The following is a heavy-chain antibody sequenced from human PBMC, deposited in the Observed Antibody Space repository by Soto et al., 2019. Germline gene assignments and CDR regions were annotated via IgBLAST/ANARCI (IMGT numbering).Heavy chain of an antibody. J-gene: IGHJ4*02. CDR2: MNPNSGYT. D-gene: IGHD6-13*01. Sequence: QVQLVQSGAEVKRPGASVKVSCRASGYTFSDYDINWVRQATGQGLEWIGWMNPNSGYTGYAQKFQGRVSMTRHTSISTAYMELSSLTSDDTAVYYCERGQSSTYHYWGQGTLVTVSS. CDR3: ERGQSSTYHY. V-gene: IGHV1-8*01. CDR1: GYTFSDYD.